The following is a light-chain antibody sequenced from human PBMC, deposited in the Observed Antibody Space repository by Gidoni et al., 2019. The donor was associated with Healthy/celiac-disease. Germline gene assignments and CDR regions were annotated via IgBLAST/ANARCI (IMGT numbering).Light chain of an antibody. CDR1: QDISNY. J-gene: IGKJ1*01. CDR2: DAS. Sequence: GDRVTITCQASQDISNYLNWYQQKPGKAPKLLIYDASNLETGVPSSFSGSGSGTDFTFTISSLQPEEIATYYCQQYDNLHFTWTFGQGTKVEIK. V-gene: IGKV1-33*01. CDR3: QQYDNLHFTWT.